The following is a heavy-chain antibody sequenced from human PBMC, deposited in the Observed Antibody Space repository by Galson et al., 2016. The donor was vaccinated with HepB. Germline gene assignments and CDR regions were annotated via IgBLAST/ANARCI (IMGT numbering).Heavy chain of an antibody. J-gene: IGHJ4*02. CDR2: VDLDGSGT. Sequence: SLRLSCAAPGFIFTNYWMHWVRQTPGKGLVWVSRVDLDGSGTSYADSVKGRFTISRDNAKNTLYLQMNSLRAEDTAVYYCGSVFEFWGQGALVTVSS. CDR3: GSVFEF. CDR1: GFIFTNYW. V-gene: IGHV3-74*01.